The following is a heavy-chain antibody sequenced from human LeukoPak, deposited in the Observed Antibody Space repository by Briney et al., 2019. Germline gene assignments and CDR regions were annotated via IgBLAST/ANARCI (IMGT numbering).Heavy chain of an antibody. D-gene: IGHD3-3*01. Sequence: GGSLRLSCAASGFTFSSYSMNWVRQAPGKGLEWVSYISSSSSTIYYADSVKGRFTISRDNAKNSLYPQMNSLRAEDTAVYYCARDPEYYDFWSGYSTHFDYWGQGTLVTVSS. V-gene: IGHV3-48*01. J-gene: IGHJ4*02. CDR1: GFTFSSYS. CDR3: ARDPEYYDFWSGYSTHFDY. CDR2: ISSSSSTI.